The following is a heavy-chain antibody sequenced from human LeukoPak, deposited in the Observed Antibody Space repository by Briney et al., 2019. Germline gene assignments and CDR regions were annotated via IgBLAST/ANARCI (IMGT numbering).Heavy chain of an antibody. CDR2: INHSGST. V-gene: IGHV4-34*01. J-gene: IGHJ5*02. CDR3: ARGGLRGYCSSTSCYLRWFDP. CDR1: GGSSSGYY. Sequence: SETLSLTCAVYGGSSSGYYWSWIRQPPGKGLEWIGEINHSGSTNYNPSLKSRVTISVDTSKNQFSLKLSSVTAADTAVYYCARGGLRGYCSSTSCYLRWFDPWGQGTLVTVSS. D-gene: IGHD2-2*01.